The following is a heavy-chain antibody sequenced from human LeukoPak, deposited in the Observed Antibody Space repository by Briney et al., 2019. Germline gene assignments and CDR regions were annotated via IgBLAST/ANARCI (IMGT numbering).Heavy chain of an antibody. CDR2: IIPIFGTA. V-gene: IGHV1-69*05. J-gene: IGHJ4*02. Sequence: ASVKVSCRASGGTFSSYAISWVRQAPGQGLEWMGRIIPIFGTATYAQKLQGRVTITTDESTSTAYMELSSQRSEDTAVYYCARGGPSNGYNLGDLDYWGQGTLVTVSS. CDR3: ARGGPSNGYNLGDLDY. D-gene: IGHD5-24*01. CDR1: GGTFSSYA.